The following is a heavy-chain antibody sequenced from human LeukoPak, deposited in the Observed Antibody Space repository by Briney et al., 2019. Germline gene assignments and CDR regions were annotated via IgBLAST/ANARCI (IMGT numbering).Heavy chain of an antibody. J-gene: IGHJ4*02. CDR1: GFTFSSYA. V-gene: IGHV3-23*01. Sequence: GGSLRLSCAASGFTFSSYAMNWVRPAPGKGLEWVSAISGSGGSTYYADSVKGRFTISRDNSKNTLYLQMNSLRAEDTAVYYCAKAYDYVWGSYRPRPYDYWGQGTLVTVSS. D-gene: IGHD3-16*02. CDR3: AKAYDYVWGSYRPRPYDY. CDR2: ISGSGGST.